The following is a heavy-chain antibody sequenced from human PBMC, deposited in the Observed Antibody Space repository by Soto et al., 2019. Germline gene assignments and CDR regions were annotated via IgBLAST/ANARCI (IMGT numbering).Heavy chain of an antibody. Sequence: GGSLRISCASMGCTFSSDGMHWVRQAPGKGLEWVAVISYDGSNKYYADSVKGRFTISRDNSKNTLYLQMNSLRAEDTAVYYCAKGRRVTMVRGVSIPTFPAGWGQGT. CDR3: AKGRRVTMVRGVSIPTFPAG. D-gene: IGHD3-10*01. CDR2: ISYDGSNK. V-gene: IGHV3-30*18. CDR1: GCTFSSDG. J-gene: IGHJ4*02.